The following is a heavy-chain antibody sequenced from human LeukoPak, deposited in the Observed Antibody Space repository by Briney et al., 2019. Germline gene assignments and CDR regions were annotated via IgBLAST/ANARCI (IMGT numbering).Heavy chain of an antibody. CDR2: ISDSGGST. J-gene: IGHJ4*02. CDR1: GFTFSSYA. V-gene: IGHV3-23*01. Sequence: GGSLRLSCAASGFTFSSYAMSWVRQAPGKGLEWVSAISDSGGSTYYADSVKGRFTISRDNSKNTLYLQMNSLRAEDTAVYYCAKAPYGDYTRGYFDYWGQGTLVTVSS. CDR3: AKAPYGDYTRGYFDY. D-gene: IGHD4-17*01.